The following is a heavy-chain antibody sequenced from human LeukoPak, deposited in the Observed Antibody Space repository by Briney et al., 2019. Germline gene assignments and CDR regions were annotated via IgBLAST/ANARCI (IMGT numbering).Heavy chain of an antibody. CDR2: IKEDGSEK. Sequence: GGSLRLSCAASGFTFSNYWMSWVRQAPGKRLEWVANIKEDGSEKYYVDSVKGRFTISRDNAKKSLYLQMNSLRAEDTAVYYCARDLYRIVVVPHYFDYWGQGTLVTVSS. D-gene: IGHD3-22*01. V-gene: IGHV3-7*01. CDR3: ARDLYRIVVVPHYFDY. J-gene: IGHJ4*02. CDR1: GFTFSNYW.